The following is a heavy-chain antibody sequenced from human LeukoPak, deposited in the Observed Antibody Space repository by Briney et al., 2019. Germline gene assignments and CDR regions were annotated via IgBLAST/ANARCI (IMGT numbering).Heavy chain of an antibody. CDR3: AKVEAAAHYYYYYGMDV. D-gene: IGHD6-13*01. J-gene: IGHJ6*02. CDR2: ISYDGSNK. V-gene: IGHV3-30*18. Sequence: QTGGSLRLSCAASGFTFSSYAMSWVRQAPGKGLEWVAVISYDGSNKYYADSVEGRFTISRDNSKNTLYLQMNSLRAEDTAVYYCAKVEAAAHYYYYYGMDVWGQGTTVTVSS. CDR1: GFTFSSYA.